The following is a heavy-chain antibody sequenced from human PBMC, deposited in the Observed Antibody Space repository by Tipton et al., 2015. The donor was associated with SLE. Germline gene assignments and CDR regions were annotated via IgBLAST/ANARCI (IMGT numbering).Heavy chain of an antibody. D-gene: IGHD3-16*02. CDR2: IYTSGST. J-gene: IGHJ4*02. CDR3: ARTQYTFGGVIAPFDY. V-gene: IGHV4-61*02. Sequence: TLSLTCTVSGGSISSGSSYWSWIRQPAGKGLEWIGRIYTSGSTNYNPSLKSRVTISVDTSKNLFSLKLSSVTAADTAVYYCARTQYTFGGVIAPFDYWGQGTLVTVSS. CDR1: GGSISSGSSY.